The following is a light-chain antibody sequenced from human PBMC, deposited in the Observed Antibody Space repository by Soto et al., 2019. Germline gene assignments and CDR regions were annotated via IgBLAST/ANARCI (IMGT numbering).Light chain of an antibody. CDR3: QQYGSSPGT. CDR1: QSVSSSY. J-gene: IGKJ1*01. V-gene: IGKV3-20*01. CDR2: GAS. Sequence: EIVLSQSPGTLSLSPGERATLSCRASQSVSSSYLARYQQKPGQAPMLLIYGASSRATGIPDRFRGSGSGTVFTLTIDGLEPEDFAVYYCQQYGSSPGTFGQGTKVYIK.